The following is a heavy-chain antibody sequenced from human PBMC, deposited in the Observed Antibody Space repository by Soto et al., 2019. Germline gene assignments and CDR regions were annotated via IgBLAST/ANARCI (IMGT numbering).Heavy chain of an antibody. D-gene: IGHD2-21*01. CDR2: INSDGSST. V-gene: IGHV3-74*01. Sequence: GKGLVWVSRINSDGSSTSYVDSVKGRFTISRDNAKNTLYLQMNSLRAEDTAVYYCARRDQIAYYYGMDVWGQGTTVTVSS. J-gene: IGHJ6*02. CDR3: ARRDQIAYYYGMDV.